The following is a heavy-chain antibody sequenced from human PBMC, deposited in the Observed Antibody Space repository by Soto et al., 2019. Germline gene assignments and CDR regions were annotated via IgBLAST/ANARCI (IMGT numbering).Heavy chain of an antibody. J-gene: IGHJ4*02. CDR3: AKDNGYSYGVGLFDY. D-gene: IGHD5-18*01. CDR2: ISWNSGSI. CDR1: GFTFDDYA. V-gene: IGHV3-9*01. Sequence: EVQLVESGGGLVQPGRSLRLSCAASGFTFDDYAMHWVRQAPGKGLEWVSGISWNSGSIGYADSVKGRFTISRDNAKNSLYLQMNSLRAEDTALYYCAKDNGYSYGVGLFDYWGQGTLVTVSS.